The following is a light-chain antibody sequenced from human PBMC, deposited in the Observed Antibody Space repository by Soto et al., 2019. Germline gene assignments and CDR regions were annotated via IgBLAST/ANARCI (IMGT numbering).Light chain of an antibody. V-gene: IGLV2-14*01. CDR3: SSYTSSSTLYV. CDR1: SSDVGGYNY. CDR2: DVS. J-gene: IGLJ1*01. Sequence: QSALTQPASVSGSPGQSITISCTGTSSDVGGYNYVSWYQQHPGKAPKLMIYDVSNRPSGVSNRFSGSKSGNTASLTISGLQAEDEAGYYCSSYTSSSTLYVIGTGTKVTVL.